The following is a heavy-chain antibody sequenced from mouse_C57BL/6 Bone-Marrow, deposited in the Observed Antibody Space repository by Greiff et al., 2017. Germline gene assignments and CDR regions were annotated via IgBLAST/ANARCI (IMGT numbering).Heavy chain of an antibody. Sequence: QVQLKQPGAELVKPGASVKMSCKASGYTFTSYWITWVKQRPGQGLEWIGDIYPGSGSTNYNEKFKSKATLTVDTSSSTAYMQLSSLTSEDSAVYYCAREGDYGSSYDWYFDVWGTGTTVTVSS. V-gene: IGHV1-55*01. J-gene: IGHJ1*03. CDR2: IYPGSGST. CDR3: AREGDYGSSYDWYFDV. D-gene: IGHD1-1*01. CDR1: GYTFTSYW.